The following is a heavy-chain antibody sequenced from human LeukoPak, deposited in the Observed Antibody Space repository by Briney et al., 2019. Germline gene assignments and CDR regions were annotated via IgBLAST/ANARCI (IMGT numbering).Heavy chain of an antibody. V-gene: IGHV3-53*01. J-gene: IGHJ4*02. D-gene: IGHD2-2*02. CDR1: GFTVSTNF. CDR3: AIRYCSSASCYMYY. CDR2: LYNDAFGSTT. Sequence: GGSLRLSCAGSGFTVSTNFMSWVRQAPGKGLEWVSTLYNDAFGSTTYYADSVTGRFTISRDNSQNTLFLQMSSLTAEDTAMYYCAIRYCSSASCYMYYWGQGTLVTVSS.